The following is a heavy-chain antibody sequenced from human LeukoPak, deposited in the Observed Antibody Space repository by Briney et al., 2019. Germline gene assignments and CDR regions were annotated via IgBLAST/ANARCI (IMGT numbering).Heavy chain of an antibody. CDR1: GFTFSSYV. CDR3: ARRTTGSNLDF. V-gene: IGHV3-23*01. J-gene: IGHJ4*02. Sequence: GRSLRLSCAASGFTFSSYVMSWVRQAPGKGLEWVSSISGSGGRSYYADSVKGRFIISRDNSKNTLYLQMNSLRAEDTAVYYCARRTTGSNLDFWGQGTLVTVSS. CDR2: ISGSGGRS. D-gene: IGHD3-10*01.